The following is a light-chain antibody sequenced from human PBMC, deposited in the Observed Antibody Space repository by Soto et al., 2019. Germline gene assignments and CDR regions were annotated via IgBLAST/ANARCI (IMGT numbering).Light chain of an antibody. J-gene: IGKJ4*01. Sequence: EVVMKQSQATRSVSPGERATLSCMASQSVGSSFAGYQQTPGRAPRVLIYGASTRSTGILARFSRSGSETEFTLTISSLQSEDFAVYYCQQYNKWHLTFGVGTKVEIK. CDR2: GAS. CDR3: QQYNKWHLT. CDR1: QSVGSS. V-gene: IGKV3-15*01.